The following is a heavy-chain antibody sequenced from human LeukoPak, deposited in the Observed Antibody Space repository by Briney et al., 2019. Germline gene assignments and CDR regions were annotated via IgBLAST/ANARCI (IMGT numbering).Heavy chain of an antibody. Sequence: SETLSLTCTVSGGSISSSSYYWGWIRQPPGKGLEWIGSIYYSGSTYYNPSLKSRVTISVDTSKNQFSLKLSSVTAADTAVYYRAREAGDYWGQGTLVTVSS. CDR3: AREAGDY. V-gene: IGHV4-39*02. CDR2: IYYSGST. CDR1: GGSISSSSYY. J-gene: IGHJ4*02.